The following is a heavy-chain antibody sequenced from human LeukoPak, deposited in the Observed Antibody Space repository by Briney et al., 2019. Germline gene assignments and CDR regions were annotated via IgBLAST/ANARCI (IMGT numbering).Heavy chain of an antibody. CDR3: ARVLLRYFDWAENGAFDY. CDR1: GFTVSSNY. D-gene: IGHD3-9*01. Sequence: GGSLRLSFAASGFTVSSNYMSWVRQAPGKGLEWVSVIYSGGSTYYADSVKGRFTISRDNSKNTLYLQMNSLRAEDTAVYYCARVLLRYFDWAENGAFDYWGQGTLVTVSS. CDR2: IYSGGST. V-gene: IGHV3-66*01. J-gene: IGHJ4*02.